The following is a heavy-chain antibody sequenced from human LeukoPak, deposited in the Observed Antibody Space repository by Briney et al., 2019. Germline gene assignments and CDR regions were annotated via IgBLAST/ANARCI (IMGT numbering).Heavy chain of an antibody. V-gene: IGHV3-48*01. D-gene: IGHD6-13*01. CDR1: GFTFSSYS. Sequence: GGSLRLSCAASGFTFSSYSMNWVRQAPGKGLEWVSYISSSSSTIYYADSVKGRFTISRDNAKNSLYLQMNSLRAEDTAVYYCAKNWVASSWFNWFDPWGQGTLVTVSS. J-gene: IGHJ5*02. CDR3: AKNWVASSWFNWFDP. CDR2: ISSSSSTI.